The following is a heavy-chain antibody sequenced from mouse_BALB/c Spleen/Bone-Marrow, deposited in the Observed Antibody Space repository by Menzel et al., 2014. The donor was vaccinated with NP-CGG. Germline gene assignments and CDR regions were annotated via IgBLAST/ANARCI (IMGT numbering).Heavy chain of an antibody. V-gene: IGHV14-3*02. CDR2: IDPASGNI. Sequence: VQLQQPGTDLVKPGASVKLSCTASGFNIKDTYMHWVKQRPEQGLDWIGRIDPASGNIQYDPKFQGRAAITADTSSNTAYLQLSSLTSEDTAVYYCASLTGTFDYCGQGSPLTVSS. J-gene: IGHJ2*01. CDR1: GFNIKDTY. CDR3: ASLTGTFDY. D-gene: IGHD4-1*01.